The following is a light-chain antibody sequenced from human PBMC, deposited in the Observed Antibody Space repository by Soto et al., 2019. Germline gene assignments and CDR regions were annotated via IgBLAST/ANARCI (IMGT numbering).Light chain of an antibody. Sequence: EILLTQSPSTLSLSPGEGVTLSCRASQSVTVNSLAWYPQTHGQAPSLLIYAASTRAAAVPDRFTRSGAGTDFALTISRLEPEDVRVYYCQQYGDSPLTSGPGTKVDIK. V-gene: IGKV3-20*01. CDR3: QQYGDSPLT. CDR1: QSVTVNS. J-gene: IGKJ3*01. CDR2: AAS.